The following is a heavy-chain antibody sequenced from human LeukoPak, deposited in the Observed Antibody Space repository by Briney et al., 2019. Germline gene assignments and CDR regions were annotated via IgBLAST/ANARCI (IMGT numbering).Heavy chain of an antibody. Sequence: ASVKVSCKASGYTFTSYGISWVRQAPGQGVEWVVWISAYNGNTNSAQKLQRRVTMTPDPSTSTAYMELRSLSSDDTAVYYCARDYNRRGWHEFDYWGQGTVVSVSS. V-gene: IGHV1-18*01. CDR2: ISAYNGNT. CDR3: ARDYNRRGWHEFDY. J-gene: IGHJ4*02. CDR1: GYTFTSYG. D-gene: IGHD6-19*01.